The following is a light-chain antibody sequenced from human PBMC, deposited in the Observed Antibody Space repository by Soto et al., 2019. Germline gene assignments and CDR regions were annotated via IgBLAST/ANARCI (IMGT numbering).Light chain of an antibody. CDR1: QSVSSK. CDR2: GAS. V-gene: IGKV3-15*01. J-gene: IGKJ5*01. Sequence: EIVMTQSPATLSVSPGERATLSCRASQSVSSKLAWYQQKPGQAPRLLIYGASTRATDIPARFSGSGSGTEFTPTISSLQSEDFAIYYCQQYNNWVITFGQGTRLRL. CDR3: QQYNNWVIT.